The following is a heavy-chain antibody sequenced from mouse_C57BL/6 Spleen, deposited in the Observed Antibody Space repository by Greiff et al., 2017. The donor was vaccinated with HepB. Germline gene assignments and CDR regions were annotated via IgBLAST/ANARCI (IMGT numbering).Heavy chain of an antibody. CDR1: GYTFTSYW. CDR3: ARSDYYYGSSYYFDY. D-gene: IGHD1-1*01. CDR2: IYPGSGST. V-gene: IGHV1-55*01. Sequence: QVQLQQSGAELVKPGASVKMSCKASGYTFTSYWITWVKQRPGQGLEWIGDIYPGSGSTNYNEKFKSKATLTVDTSSSTAYMQLSSLTSEDSAVYYCARSDYYYGSSYYFDYWGQGTTLTVSS. J-gene: IGHJ2*01.